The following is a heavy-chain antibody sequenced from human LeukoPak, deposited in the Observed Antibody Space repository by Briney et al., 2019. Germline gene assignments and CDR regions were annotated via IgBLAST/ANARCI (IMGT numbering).Heavy chain of an antibody. Sequence: PSETLSLTCAVYGGSFSGYYWSWIRQPPGKGLEWIGEINHSGSTNYTPPLKSRVTISVDTSKNQFSLKLSSVTAADTAVYYCARDGSGYYQYYFDYWGQGTLVTVSS. J-gene: IGHJ4*02. CDR1: GGSFSGYY. V-gene: IGHV4-34*01. D-gene: IGHD3-22*01. CDR3: ARDGSGYYQYYFDY. CDR2: INHSGST.